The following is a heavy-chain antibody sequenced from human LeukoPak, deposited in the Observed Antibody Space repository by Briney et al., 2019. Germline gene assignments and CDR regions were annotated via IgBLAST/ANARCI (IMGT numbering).Heavy chain of an antibody. D-gene: IGHD1-14*01. CDR2: VYYSGST. V-gene: IGHV4-39*01. J-gene: IGHJ5*02. CDR1: GDSISSRSDF. Sequence: SETLSLTCSVSGDSISSRSDFWGRIRQPSGKGLEWIGSVYYSGSTYYSPSLKSRVTVSVDTSKNQFSLKLSSVTAADTAVYYCARENNHLTWFDPWGQGTLVTVSS. CDR3: ARENNHLTWFDP.